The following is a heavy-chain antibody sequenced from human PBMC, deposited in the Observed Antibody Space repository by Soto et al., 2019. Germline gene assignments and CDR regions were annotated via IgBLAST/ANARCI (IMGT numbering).Heavy chain of an antibody. D-gene: IGHD3-9*01. J-gene: IGHJ4*02. Sequence: SETLSLTCAVSGGSISNGGYSWSWIRQPPGKGLEWIGYINYSGSTNYNPSLKSRVSISIATSKNHFSLKLSSVSATDTAVYYCARQDDILTGVDYWGQGTLVTVSS. V-gene: IGHV4-61*03. CDR3: ARQDDILTGVDY. CDR1: GGSISNGGYS. CDR2: INYSGST.